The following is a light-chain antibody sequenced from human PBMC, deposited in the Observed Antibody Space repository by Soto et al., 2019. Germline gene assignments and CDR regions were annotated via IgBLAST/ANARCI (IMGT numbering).Light chain of an antibody. J-gene: IGKJ1*01. CDR1: QGFSSY. Sequence: IGLTQSPATLAFSPGERCTLSCRASQGFSSYLAWYQQKPGQAPRLLIYDASNRATGIPARFSGSGSGTDFTLTISSLEPEDFAVYYCQQRSNWTFGQGTKVDIK. CDR3: QQRSNWT. CDR2: DAS. V-gene: IGKV3-11*01.